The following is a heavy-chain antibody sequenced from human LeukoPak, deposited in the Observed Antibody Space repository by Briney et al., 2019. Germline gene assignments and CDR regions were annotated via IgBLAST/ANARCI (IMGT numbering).Heavy chain of an antibody. Sequence: SETLSLTCTVSGGSISSSSYYWGWIRQPPGKGLEWIGSIYYSGSTYYNPSLKSRVTIPVDTSKNQFSLKLSSVTAADTAVYYCARLTRFRDGYNPPLGYWGQGTLVTVSS. V-gene: IGHV4-39*01. CDR1: GGSISSSSYY. CDR2: IYYSGST. CDR3: ARLTRFRDGYNPPLGY. D-gene: IGHD5-24*01. J-gene: IGHJ4*02.